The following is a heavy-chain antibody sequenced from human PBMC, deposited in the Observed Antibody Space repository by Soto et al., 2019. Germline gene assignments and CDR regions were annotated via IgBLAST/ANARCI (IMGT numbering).Heavy chain of an antibody. CDR1: GFTFSSYS. Sequence: EVQLVESGGGLVKPGGSLRLSCAASGFTFSSYSMNWVRQAPGKGLEWVSSISSSSSYIYYADSVKGRFTISRDNAKNSLHLQMNSLRAEDTAVYYCARDYGDYAEYFQHWGQGTLVTVSS. J-gene: IGHJ1*01. D-gene: IGHD4-17*01. V-gene: IGHV3-21*01. CDR3: ARDYGDYAEYFQH. CDR2: ISSSSSYI.